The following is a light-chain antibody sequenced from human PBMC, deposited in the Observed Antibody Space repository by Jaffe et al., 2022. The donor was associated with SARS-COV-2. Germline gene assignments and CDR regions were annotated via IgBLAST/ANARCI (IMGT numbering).Light chain of an antibody. CDR2: WAS. CDR3: QQYYSTPLT. V-gene: IGKV4-1*01. J-gene: IGKJ4*01. Sequence: DIVMTQSPDSLAVSLGERATINCKSSQSVLHSSTSKTYLAWFQQKPGQPPKLLIYWASTRESGVPDRFSGSGSGTDFTLTISSLQAEDVAVYYCQQYYSTPLTFGGGTRVEIK. CDR1: QSVLHSSTSKTY.